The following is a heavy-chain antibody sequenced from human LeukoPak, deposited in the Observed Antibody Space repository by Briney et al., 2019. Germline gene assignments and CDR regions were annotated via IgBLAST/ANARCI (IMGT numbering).Heavy chain of an antibody. CDR3: ANGGTYSSGP. CDR2: IKPDGSAQ. V-gene: IGHV3-7*01. J-gene: IGHJ5*02. CDR1: GFTLSNSW. Sequence: GGSLRLSCAASGFTLSNSWMSWVRQAPGKGLEWVATIKPDGSAQYYVDSVKGRFTISRDNAKNSLFLQINSLRAEDTVVYYCANGGTYSSGPWGQGTLVTVSS. D-gene: IGHD3-22*01.